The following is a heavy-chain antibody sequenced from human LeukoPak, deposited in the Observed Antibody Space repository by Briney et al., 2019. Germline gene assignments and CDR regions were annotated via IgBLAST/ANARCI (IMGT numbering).Heavy chain of an antibody. CDR3: ARDDTVTAHFDY. D-gene: IGHD4-11*01. Sequence: PGGSLRLSCAASGFTFSTYSMNWVRQAPGEGLEWVSYISGSSSNTFYADSVKGRFTISRDNAKNSLYLQMNSLRAEDTAVYYCARDDTVTAHFDYWGQGTLVTVSS. J-gene: IGHJ4*02. CDR2: ISGSSSNT. V-gene: IGHV3-48*01. CDR1: GFTFSTYS.